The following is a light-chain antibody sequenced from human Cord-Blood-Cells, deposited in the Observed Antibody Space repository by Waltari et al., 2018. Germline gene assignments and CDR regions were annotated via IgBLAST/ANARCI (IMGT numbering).Light chain of an antibody. CDR2: DNN. Sequence: QSVLTQPPSVSAAPGPQVTISCSGRSSNIGNNYVSWYQQLPGTAPKLLIYDNNKRPSGIPGRFSGSKSGTPATLGITGRQTGDEADYYCGTWDSSLSAVVFGGGTKLTVL. V-gene: IGLV1-51*01. J-gene: IGLJ2*01. CDR3: GTWDSSLSAVV. CDR1: SSNIGNNY.